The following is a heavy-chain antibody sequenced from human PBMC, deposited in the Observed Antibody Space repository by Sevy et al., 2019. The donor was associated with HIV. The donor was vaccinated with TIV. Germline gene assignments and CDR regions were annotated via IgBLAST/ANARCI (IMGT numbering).Heavy chain of an antibody. Sequence: QAGGSLRLSCAASGFTFSTYAMSWVRQAPGKGLEWVSGISGSGISIYYAGSVKGRFTISRDNSKNTLILQMNSLRAEDTAIYYCAKELPGYQYDSSGNLDTWGQRRLVTVSS. D-gene: IGHD6-19*01. V-gene: IGHV3-23*01. CDR1: GFTFSTYA. J-gene: IGHJ5*02. CDR3: AKELPGYQYDSSGNLDT. CDR2: ISGSGISI.